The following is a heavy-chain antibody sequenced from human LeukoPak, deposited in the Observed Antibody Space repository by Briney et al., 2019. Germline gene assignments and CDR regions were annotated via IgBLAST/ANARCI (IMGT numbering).Heavy chain of an antibody. V-gene: IGHV1-18*01. Sequence: GSVKVSCKTSGYTFSSYDINWVRQAPGQGVEWMGWISAYNGSTNYAQRLQGRVTMTTDTSTTTAYMELRNLRSDDTAVYFCARGLRYGSNYFDYWGQGTLVTVSS. CDR1: GYTFSSYD. CDR3: ARGLRYGSNYFDY. J-gene: IGHJ4*02. CDR2: ISAYNGST. D-gene: IGHD5/OR15-5a*01.